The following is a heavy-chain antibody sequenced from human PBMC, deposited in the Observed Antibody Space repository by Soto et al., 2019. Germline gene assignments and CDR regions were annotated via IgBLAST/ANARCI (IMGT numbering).Heavy chain of an antibody. CDR2: IYYSGST. CDR3: ARGRGYCSGGSCYNPPYHNWFDT. D-gene: IGHD2-15*01. J-gene: IGHJ5*02. CDR1: GGSISSYY. Sequence: SETLSLTCTVSGGSISSYYWSWIRQPPGKGLEWIGYIYYSGSTNYNPSLKSRVTISVDTSKNQFSLKLSSVTAADTAVYYCARGRGYCSGGSCYNPPYHNWFDTCGQGTLVTVSS. V-gene: IGHV4-59*01.